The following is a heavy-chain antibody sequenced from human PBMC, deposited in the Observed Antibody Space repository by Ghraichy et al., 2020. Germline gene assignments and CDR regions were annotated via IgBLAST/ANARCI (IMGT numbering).Heavy chain of an antibody. CDR1: GGTFSSYA. V-gene: IGHV1-69*13. J-gene: IGHJ1*01. CDR2: IIPIFGTA. CDR3: ARDRSYYDSSGYYYLEYFQH. Sequence: SVKVSCKASGGTFSSYAISWVRQAPGQGLEWMGGIIPIFGTANYAQKFQGRVTITADESTSTAYMELSSLRSEDTAVYYCARDRSYYDSSGYYYLEYFQHWGQGTLVTVSS. D-gene: IGHD3-22*01.